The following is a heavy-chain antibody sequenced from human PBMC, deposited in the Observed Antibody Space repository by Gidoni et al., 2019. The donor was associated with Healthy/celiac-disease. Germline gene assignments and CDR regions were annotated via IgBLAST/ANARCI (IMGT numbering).Heavy chain of an antibody. CDR3: AREGYSYDYNWFDP. V-gene: IGHV3-21*01. CDR1: GFSFSSYS. CDR2: ISSSSSYI. D-gene: IGHD5-18*01. J-gene: IGHJ5*02. Sequence: EVQLVESGGGLVKPGGSLRLSCAASGFSFSSYSMNWVRQAPGKGLEWVSSISSSSSYIYYADSVKGRFTSSRDNAKNSLYLQMNSLRAEDTAVYYCAREGYSYDYNWFDPWGQGTLVTVSS.